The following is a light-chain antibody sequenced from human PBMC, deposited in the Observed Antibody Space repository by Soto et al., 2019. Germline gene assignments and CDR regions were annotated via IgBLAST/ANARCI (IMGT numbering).Light chain of an antibody. J-gene: IGLJ3*02. V-gene: IGLV2-18*02. CDR1: SSDV. Sequence: QSALTQPPSVSGSPGQSVTISFTGFSSDVVSWYQQPPGTAPKLILYEVNIRPSGVPDRFSGSKAGNTASLTISGLQAEDEADYYCSSSTMSTTSFGRGTKLTVL. CDR3: SSSTMSTTS. CDR2: EVN.